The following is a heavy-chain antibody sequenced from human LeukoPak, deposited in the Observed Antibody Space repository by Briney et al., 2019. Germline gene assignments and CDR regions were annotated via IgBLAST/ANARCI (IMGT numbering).Heavy chain of an antibody. Sequence: GGSLRLSCAASGFTFSSYAMSWVRQAPGKGLEWVSAISGSGGSTDSADSVKGRFTISRDNSKNTLYLQMNSLRAEDTAVYYCAKFRTNSQLWRPLDAFDIWGQGTMVTVSS. D-gene: IGHD5-18*01. CDR3: AKFRTNSQLWRPLDAFDI. CDR2: ISGSGGST. CDR1: GFTFSSYA. J-gene: IGHJ3*02. V-gene: IGHV3-23*01.